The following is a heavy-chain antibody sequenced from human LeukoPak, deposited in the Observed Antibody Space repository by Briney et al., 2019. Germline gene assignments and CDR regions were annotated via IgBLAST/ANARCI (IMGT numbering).Heavy chain of an antibody. V-gene: IGHV4-34*01. J-gene: IGHJ4*02. D-gene: IGHD3-10*01. CDR3: ARGPMVRGVPLGY. Sequence: SETLSLTCTVSGGSISSYYWSWIRQPPGKGLEWMGEINHSGSTNYNPSLKSRVTISVDTSKNQFSLKLSSVTAADTAVYYCARGPMVRGVPLGYWGQGTLVTVSS. CDR2: INHSGST. CDR1: GGSISSYY.